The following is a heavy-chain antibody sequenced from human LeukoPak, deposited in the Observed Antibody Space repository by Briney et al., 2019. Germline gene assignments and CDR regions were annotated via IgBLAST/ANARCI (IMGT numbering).Heavy chain of an antibody. CDR3: SRPNALLWFGELWGGYFDY. V-gene: IGHV4-39*01. J-gene: IGHJ4*02. CDR2: IYYSGST. Sequence: PSETLSLTCTVSGCSFSSSSYYWGWIRQPPGKGLEWIGSIYYSGSTYSNPSLKSRVTISVDTSKNQYSLKLSSVTDADTAVYYWSRPNALLWFGELWGGYFDYWDQGTLVTVSS. D-gene: IGHD3-10*01. CDR1: GCSFSSSSYY.